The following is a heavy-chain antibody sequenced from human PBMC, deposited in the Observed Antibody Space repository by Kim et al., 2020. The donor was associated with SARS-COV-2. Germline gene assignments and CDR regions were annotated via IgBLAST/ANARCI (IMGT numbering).Heavy chain of an antibody. Sequence: GGSLRLSCAASGFTFSSYAMSWVRQAPGKGLEWVSVIYSGGSSTYYADSVKGRFTISRDNSKNTLYLQMNSLRAEDTAVYYCAKGIAAAFDYWGQGTLVTVSS. CDR1: GFTFSSYA. CDR2: IYSGGSST. CDR3: AKGIAAAFDY. V-gene: IGHV3-23*03. D-gene: IGHD6-13*01. J-gene: IGHJ4*02.